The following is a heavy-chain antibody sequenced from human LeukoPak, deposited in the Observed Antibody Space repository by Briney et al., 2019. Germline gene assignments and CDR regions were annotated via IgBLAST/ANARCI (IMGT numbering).Heavy chain of an antibody. CDR2: IYISGST. Sequence: SETLSLTCTVSSGSISSSSYYWSWIRQPAGKGLEWIGRIYISGSTNYNPSLKSRVTISEDTSKNQFSLKLSSVTAADTAVYYCASYYDFWSGYYNWGQGTLVTVSS. V-gene: IGHV4-61*02. D-gene: IGHD3-3*01. CDR3: ASYYDFWSGYYN. CDR1: SGSISSSSYY. J-gene: IGHJ4*02.